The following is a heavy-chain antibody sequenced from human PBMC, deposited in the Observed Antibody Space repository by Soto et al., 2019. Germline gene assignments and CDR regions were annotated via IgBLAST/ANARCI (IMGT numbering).Heavy chain of an antibody. CDR1: GFTFSSYA. CDR2: ISYDGSNK. Sequence: QVQLVESGGGVVQPGRSLRLSCAASGFTFSSYAMHWVRQAPGKGLEWVAVISYDGSNKYYADSVKGRFTISRDNSKNTLYLQMNVLRAVDTVVYYCARDVVVVTGLGYWGQGTLVIVS. D-gene: IGHD2-21*02. J-gene: IGHJ4*02. CDR3: ARDVVVVTGLGY. V-gene: IGHV3-30-3*01.